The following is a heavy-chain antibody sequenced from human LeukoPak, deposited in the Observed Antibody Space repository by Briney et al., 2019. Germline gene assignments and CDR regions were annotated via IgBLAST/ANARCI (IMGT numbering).Heavy chain of an antibody. V-gene: IGHV4-61*05. Sequence: PSETLSLTCTVSGGSISSSSYYWGWIRQPPGKGLEWIGYIYYSGSTNYNPSLKSRVTISVDTSKNQFSLKLSSVTAADTAVYYCARRDRFLEWAISPWGQGTLVTVSS. D-gene: IGHD3-3*01. CDR1: GGSISSSSYY. CDR2: IYYSGST. CDR3: ARRDRFLEWAISP. J-gene: IGHJ5*02.